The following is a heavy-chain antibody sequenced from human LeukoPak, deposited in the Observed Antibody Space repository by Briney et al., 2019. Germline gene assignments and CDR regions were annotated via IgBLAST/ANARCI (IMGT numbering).Heavy chain of an antibody. CDR1: GGSISSYY. CDR3: ARHFYYYYYGMDV. CDR2: IYYSGST. V-gene: IGHV4-39*01. J-gene: IGHJ6*02. Sequence: SETLSLTCTVSGGSISSYYWGWIRQPPGKGLEWIGNIYYSGSTYYNPSLKSRLTISVDTSKNQFSLKLSSVTDADTAVYYCARHFYYYYYGMDVWGQGTTVTVSS.